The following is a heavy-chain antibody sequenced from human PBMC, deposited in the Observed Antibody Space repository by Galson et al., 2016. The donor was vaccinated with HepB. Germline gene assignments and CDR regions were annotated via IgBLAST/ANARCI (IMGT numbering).Heavy chain of an antibody. CDR2: MSHDGNSQ. V-gene: IGHV3-30*03. CDR3: VREPTWGYGMDV. Sequence: SLRLSCAASGFTFSNYGMHWVRQAPGKGLEWVALMSHDGNSQYYGDPVRGRFTVSRDISKNTLYLQMNSLSAEDTAVYYCVREPTWGYGMDVWGQGTTVTVSS. J-gene: IGHJ6*02. D-gene: IGHD3-16*01. CDR1: GFTFSNYG.